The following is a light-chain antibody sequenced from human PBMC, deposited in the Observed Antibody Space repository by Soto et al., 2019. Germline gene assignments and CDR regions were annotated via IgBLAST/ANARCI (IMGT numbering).Light chain of an antibody. CDR3: QQYGSSPFT. J-gene: IGKJ3*01. CDR1: QTVSSNN. CDR2: GAS. V-gene: IGKV3-20*01. Sequence: DIVLTQSPGTLSLSPGERATLSCRASQTVSSNNLAWYQQKRGQAPRLLIYGASSRAAAIPDRFRGSGSGTDFTLIISSLAPEDSAGYYCQQYGSSPFTFGPGTAVDIK.